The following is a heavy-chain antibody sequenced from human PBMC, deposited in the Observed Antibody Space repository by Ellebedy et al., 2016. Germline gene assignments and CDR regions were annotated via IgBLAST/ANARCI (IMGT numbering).Heavy chain of an antibody. V-gene: IGHV3-23*01. CDR3: AKDWGSYNSGWYRY. Sequence: GESLKISCTASGITFSNYAMTWVRQAPGKGLEWVSGIGGSGGRGSIYYADSVKGRFTISRDNSKNTLYLQMNSLRAEDTAVYYCAKDWGSYNSGWYRYWGQGTLVTVSS. J-gene: IGHJ4*02. CDR1: GITFSNYA. D-gene: IGHD3-16*01. CDR2: IGGSGGRGSI.